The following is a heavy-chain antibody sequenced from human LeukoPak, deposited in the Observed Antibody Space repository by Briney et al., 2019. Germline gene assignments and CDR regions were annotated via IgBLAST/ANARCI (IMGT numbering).Heavy chain of an antibody. CDR3: ARGRSSSWSHNWFDP. V-gene: IGHV3-64*01. CDR2: ISSNGGST. CDR1: GFTFSSYA. J-gene: IGHJ5*02. D-gene: IGHD6-13*01. Sequence: GGSLRLSCAASGFTFSSYAMHWIRQAPGKGLEYVSAISSNGGSTYYANSVKGRFTISRDNSKNTLYLQMGSLRAEDMAVYYCARGRSSSWSHNWFDPWGQGTLVTVSS.